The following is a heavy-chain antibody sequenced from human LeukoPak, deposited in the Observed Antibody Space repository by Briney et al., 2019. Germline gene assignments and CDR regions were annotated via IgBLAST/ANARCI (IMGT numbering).Heavy chain of an antibody. Sequence: SQTLSLTCAVSGGSISSVDYSWSWIRHPPGKGLEWIGYIYHSGSTYYNPSLKSRVTISVDRSKNQFSLKLTSVTAADTAVYYCARSGWDYYDSSGPRSWFDPWGQGTLVTVSS. CDR1: GGSISSVDYS. J-gene: IGHJ5*02. CDR3: ARSGWDYYDSSGPRSWFDP. CDR2: IYHSGST. D-gene: IGHD3-22*01. V-gene: IGHV4-30-2*01.